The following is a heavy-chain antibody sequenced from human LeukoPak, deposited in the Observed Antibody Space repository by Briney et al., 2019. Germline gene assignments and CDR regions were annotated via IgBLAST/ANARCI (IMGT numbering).Heavy chain of an antibody. D-gene: IGHD2-21*02. CDR2: ISSSGGST. V-gene: IGHV3-23*01. J-gene: IGHJ5*02. CDR1: GFTLSSYA. CDR3: AKGGSRNCGGDCSAFDP. Sequence: PGGSLRLSCAASGFTLSSYAMSWVRQAPGKGLEWVSVISSSGGSTDYADPVKGRFTISRDNSKNTLYLQMNSLRAEDTAVYYCAKGGSRNCGGDCSAFDPWGQGTLVTVSS.